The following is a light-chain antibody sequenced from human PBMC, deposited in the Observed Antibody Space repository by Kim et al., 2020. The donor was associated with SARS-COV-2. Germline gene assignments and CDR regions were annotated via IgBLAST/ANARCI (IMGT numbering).Light chain of an antibody. CDR1: QSVSSNY. CDR2: GAS. CDR3: QQYGSSPLYT. V-gene: IGKV3-20*01. J-gene: IGKJ2*01. Sequence: SPGERATLSCSASQSVSSNYLAWYQQKPGQAPRLLIYGASSRATDIPDRFSGSGSGTDFTLTVSRLEPEDFAVYYCQQYGSSPLYTFGQGTKLEI.